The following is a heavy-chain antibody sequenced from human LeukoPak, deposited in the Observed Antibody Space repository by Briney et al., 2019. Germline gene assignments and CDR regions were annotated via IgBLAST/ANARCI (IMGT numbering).Heavy chain of an antibody. V-gene: IGHV1-8*01. CDR1: GYTFTSYD. J-gene: IGHJ4*02. D-gene: IGHD5-12*01. Sequence: ASVKVSRKASGYTFTSYDINWVRQATGQGLEWMGWMNPNSGNTGYAQKFQGRVTMTRNTSISTAYMELSSLRSEDTAVYYCARVGRRVATIDYWGQGTLVTVSS. CDR2: MNPNSGNT. CDR3: ARVGRRVATIDY.